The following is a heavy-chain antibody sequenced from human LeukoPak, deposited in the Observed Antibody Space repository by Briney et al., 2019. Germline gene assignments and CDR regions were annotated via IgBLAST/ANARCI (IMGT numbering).Heavy chain of an antibody. V-gene: IGHV3-21*01. Sequence: GGSLRLSCAASGFTFRSSYMSWVRQAPGKGLEWVSSISSSSSYIYYADSVKGRFTISRDNAKNSLYLQMNSLRAEDTAVYYCARDPGSSWYQDYWGQGTLVTVSS. CDR1: GFTFRSSY. CDR2: ISSSSSYI. J-gene: IGHJ4*02. D-gene: IGHD6-13*01. CDR3: ARDPGSSWYQDY.